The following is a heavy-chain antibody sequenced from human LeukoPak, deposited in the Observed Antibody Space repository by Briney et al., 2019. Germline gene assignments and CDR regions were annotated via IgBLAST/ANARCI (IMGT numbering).Heavy chain of an antibody. CDR2: ISWNSGSI. J-gene: IGHJ4*02. Sequence: GRSLRLSCAASGFTFDDYAMHWVRQAPGKGLEWVSGISWNSGSIGYADSVKGRFTISRDNAKNSLYLQMNSLRAEDTALYYCAKDTSPVGGDFDYWGQGTLVTVSS. D-gene: IGHD2-21*01. V-gene: IGHV3-9*01. CDR1: GFTFDDYA. CDR3: AKDTSPVGGDFDY.